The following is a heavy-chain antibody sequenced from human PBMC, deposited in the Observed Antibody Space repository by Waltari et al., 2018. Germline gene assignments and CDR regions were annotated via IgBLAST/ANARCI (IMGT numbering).Heavy chain of an antibody. J-gene: IGHJ5*02. CDR2: LTGGAEGA. Sequence: EVQLLESGGGLVRPGGSLRLSCAASGFTFNTCAMMWVRQAPGKGLEWIASLTGGAEGAYYADSVRGRFTISRDNSQNTLFLQMSGLRVDDSGTYYCARGRASGLVDWFDPWGRGTLVTVSS. CDR3: ARGRASGLVDWFDP. D-gene: IGHD6-6*01. CDR1: GFTFNTCA. V-gene: IGHV3-23*01.